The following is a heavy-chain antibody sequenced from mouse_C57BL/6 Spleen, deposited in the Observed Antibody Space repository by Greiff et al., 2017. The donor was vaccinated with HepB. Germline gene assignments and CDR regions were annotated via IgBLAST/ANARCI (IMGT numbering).Heavy chain of an antibody. CDR2: INPNNGGT. CDR1: GYTFTDYN. V-gene: IGHV1-22*01. Sequence: VQLQQSGPELVKPGASVKMSCKASGYTFTDYNMHWVKQSHGKSLEWIGYINPNNGGTSYNQKFKGKATLTVNKSSSTAYMELSSLTSEDSAVYYCAKVATRYFDVWGTGTTVTVSS. D-gene: IGHD1-1*01. J-gene: IGHJ1*03. CDR3: AKVATRYFDV.